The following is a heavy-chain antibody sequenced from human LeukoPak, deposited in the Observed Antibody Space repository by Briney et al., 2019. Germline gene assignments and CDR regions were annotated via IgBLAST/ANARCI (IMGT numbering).Heavy chain of an antibody. CDR1: GSTFSSYS. Sequence: PGGSLRLSCAASGSTFSSYSMNWVRQAPGKGLEWVSYISSSSSYIYYADSVKGRFTISRDNAKNSLYLQMNSLRAEDTAVYYCASIYGSGGYYTSGYGGQGTLVTVSS. D-gene: IGHD3-10*01. J-gene: IGHJ4*02. CDR2: ISSSSSYI. V-gene: IGHV3-21*01. CDR3: ASIYGSGGYYTSGY.